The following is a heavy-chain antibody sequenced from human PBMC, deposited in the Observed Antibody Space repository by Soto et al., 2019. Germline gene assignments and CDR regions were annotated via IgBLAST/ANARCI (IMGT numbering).Heavy chain of an antibody. J-gene: IGHJ2*01. D-gene: IGHD2-2*01. V-gene: IGHV1-24*01. CDR1: GYTLTELS. CDR2: FDPEDGET. Sequence: QVQLVQSGAEVKKPGASVKVSCKVSGYTLTELSMHWVRQAPGKGLEWMGGFDPEDGETVYAQKFKGRVTMTEDTSTDTANMELSSLRSEDTAVYDCATRRYCSSTSCTWYFDLWGRGTLVTVSS. CDR3: ATRRYCSSTSCTWYFDL.